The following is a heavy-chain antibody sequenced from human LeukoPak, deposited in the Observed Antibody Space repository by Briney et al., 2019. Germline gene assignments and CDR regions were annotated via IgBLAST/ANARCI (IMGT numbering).Heavy chain of an antibody. CDR3: ARGGAYYYDGSGYYETYYFDY. CDR1: GFTFSSYW. V-gene: IGHV3-7*01. D-gene: IGHD3-22*01. Sequence: GGSLRLSCAASGFTFSSYWMSWVRQAPGKGLEWVANIKQDGSEKYYVDSVKGRFTISRDNAKISLYLQMNSLRAEDTAVYYCARGGAYYYDGSGYYETYYFDYWGQGTLVTVSS. CDR2: IKQDGSEK. J-gene: IGHJ4*02.